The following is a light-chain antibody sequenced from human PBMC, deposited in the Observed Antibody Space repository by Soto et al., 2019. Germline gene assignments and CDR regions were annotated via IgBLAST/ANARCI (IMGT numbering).Light chain of an antibody. Sequence: QSALTQPASVSGSPEQSITISCTGTSSDVGGYNYVSWYQQHPGKAPKLMIYDVSNRPSGVSNRFSGSKSGNTASLTISGLQAEDEADYYCSSYTNSSPVVFGGGTKLTVL. CDR2: DVS. V-gene: IGLV2-14*03. J-gene: IGLJ2*01. CDR3: SSYTNSSPVV. CDR1: SSDVGGYNY.